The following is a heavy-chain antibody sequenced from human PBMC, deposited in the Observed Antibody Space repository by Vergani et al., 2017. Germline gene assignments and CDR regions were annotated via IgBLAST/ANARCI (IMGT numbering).Heavy chain of an antibody. V-gene: IGHV4-31*03. CDR1: GGSISSGGYY. J-gene: IGHJ4*02. CDR2: IYYSGST. CDR3: ARAFRGYCSSTSCFSPMN. D-gene: IGHD2-2*01. Sequence: QVQLQESGPGLVKPSQTLSLTCTVSGGSISSGGYYWSWIRQHPGKGLEWIGYIYYSGSTYYNPFLKSRVTLSVDTSKNQFSLKLSSVTAADTAVYYCARAFRGYCSSTSCFSPMNWGQGTLVTVSS.